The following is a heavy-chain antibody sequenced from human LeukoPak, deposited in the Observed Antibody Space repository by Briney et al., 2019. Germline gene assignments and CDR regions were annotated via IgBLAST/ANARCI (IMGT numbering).Heavy chain of an antibody. J-gene: IGHJ3*02. D-gene: IGHD5-18*01. V-gene: IGHV3-43*02. Sequence: PGGSLRLSCAASGFTFDDYAMHWVRQAPGKGLEWVSLISGDGGSTYYADSVKGRFTVSRDNSKNSLYLQMNSLRTEDTALYYCAKDMGDTAMVTFDIWGQGTMVTVSS. CDR2: ISGDGGST. CDR1: GFTFDDYA. CDR3: AKDMGDTAMVTFDI.